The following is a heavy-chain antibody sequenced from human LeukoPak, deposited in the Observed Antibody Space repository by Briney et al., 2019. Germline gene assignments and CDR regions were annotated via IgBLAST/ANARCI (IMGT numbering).Heavy chain of an antibody. V-gene: IGHV4-59*01. Sequence: SETLSLTCTVSGGSISGYYWSWSRQPPGKGVEWIGNLYYMRGAWYKSSLKSRVTTSVDTSRNEFSLKLSSVTAADTAVYYCARGSPYYYDSSGYYHTYYFDYWGQGTLVTVSS. J-gene: IGHJ4*02. CDR3: ARGSPYYYDSSGYYHTYYFDY. D-gene: IGHD3-22*01. CDR2: LYYMRGA. CDR1: GGSISGYY.